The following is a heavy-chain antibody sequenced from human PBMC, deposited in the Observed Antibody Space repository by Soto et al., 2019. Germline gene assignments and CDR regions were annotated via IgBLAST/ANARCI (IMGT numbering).Heavy chain of an antibody. CDR1: EFSFSILA. D-gene: IGHD2-2*02. J-gene: IGHJ4*02. CDR3: ARVLCSSSSCYRRGFDF. CDR2: ISGSGGST. V-gene: IGHV3-23*01. Sequence: PGWSLRLSCAASEFSFSILAMSWVRQAPGRGLEWVSTISGSGGSTYYADSVKGRFTISRDSSKNTLFLQMNSLRAEDTAVYFCARVLCSSSSCYRRGFDFWGQGTLVTASS.